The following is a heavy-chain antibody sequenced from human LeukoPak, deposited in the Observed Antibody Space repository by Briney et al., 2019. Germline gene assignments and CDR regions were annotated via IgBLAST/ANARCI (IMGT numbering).Heavy chain of an antibody. Sequence: ASVKVSCKASGYNFTGYYMHWVRRAPGQGLEWMGWINPNSGGTNYAQKFQGRVTMTRDTSISTAYMELSRLRSDDTAVYYCARRRITIFGVVIYRRGNAFDIWGQGTMVTVSS. D-gene: IGHD3-3*01. CDR2: INPNSGGT. V-gene: IGHV1-2*02. CDR3: ARRRITIFGVVIYRRGNAFDI. CDR1: GYNFTGYY. J-gene: IGHJ3*02.